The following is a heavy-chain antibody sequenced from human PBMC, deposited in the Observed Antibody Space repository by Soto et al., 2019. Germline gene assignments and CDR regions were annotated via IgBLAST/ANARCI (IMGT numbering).Heavy chain of an antibody. J-gene: IGHJ6*02. V-gene: IGHV1-18*04. CDR1: GYTFTSYG. D-gene: IGHD3-10*01. CDR3: ARVEFLWFGELLSDYYYYYGMDV. Sequence: GASVKVSCKASGYTFTSYGISWVRQAPGQGLEWMGWISAYNGNTNYARKLQGRVTMTTDTSTSTAYMELRSLRSDDTAVYYCARVEFLWFGELLSDYYYYYGMDVWGQGTTVTVSS. CDR2: ISAYNGNT.